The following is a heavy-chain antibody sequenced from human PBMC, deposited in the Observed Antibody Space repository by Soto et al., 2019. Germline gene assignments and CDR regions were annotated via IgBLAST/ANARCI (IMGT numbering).Heavy chain of an antibody. V-gene: IGHV4-59*08. D-gene: IGHD2-2*01. CDR1: GGSISSFY. CDR2: IYYSGST. J-gene: IGHJ4*02. CDR3: VRSCSSASCPIDY. Sequence: QVQLQESGPGLVKPSETLSLTCTVSGGSISSFYWSWIRQPPGKGLEWIGYIYYSGSTNYNPSLKSRVTISVDTSKNQFSLKLSSVTAADTAVYYCVRSCSSASCPIDYWGQGTLVTVSS.